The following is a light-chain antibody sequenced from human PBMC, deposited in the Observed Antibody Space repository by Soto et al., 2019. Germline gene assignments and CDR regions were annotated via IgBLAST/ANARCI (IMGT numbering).Light chain of an antibody. J-gene: IGLJ1*01. CDR2: SND. Sequence: QSVLTQSPSASGTPGQRVTISCSGSSSNIGSNTVNWYQQLPGTAPKLLIYSNDQRPSGVPDRFSASKSGTSASLAISGLQSEDEADYYCAAWDDRLNGYVFGNGTKVTV. CDR1: SSNIGSNT. CDR3: AAWDDRLNGYV. V-gene: IGLV1-44*01.